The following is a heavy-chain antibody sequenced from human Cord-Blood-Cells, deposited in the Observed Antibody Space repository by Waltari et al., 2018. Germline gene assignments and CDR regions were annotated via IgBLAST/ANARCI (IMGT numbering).Heavy chain of an antibody. CDR1: GYTFTGYY. CDR3: ASLRGYCSSTSCYNAFDI. J-gene: IGHJ3*02. Sequence: QVQLVQSGAEVKKPGASVKVSCKASGYTFTGYYMHWVRQAPGQGLEWMGWINPNSGGTNDAQKVQGRVTMTRDTSISTAYMELSRLRSDDTAVYYCASLRGYCSSTSCYNAFDIWGQWTMVTVSS. D-gene: IGHD2-2*02. CDR2: INPNSGGT. V-gene: IGHV1-2*02.